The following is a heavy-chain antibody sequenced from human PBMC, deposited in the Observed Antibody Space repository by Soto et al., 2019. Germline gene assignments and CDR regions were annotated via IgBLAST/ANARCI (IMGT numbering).Heavy chain of an antibody. CDR1: GFTFSSYS. V-gene: IGHV3-21*01. CDR2: ISSSSSYI. CDR3: ARSPPYQLAHYWYFDL. D-gene: IGHD2-2*01. J-gene: IGHJ2*01. Sequence: EVQLVESGGGLVKPGGSLRLSCAASGFTFSSYSMNWVRQAPGKGLEWVSSISSSSSYIYYADSVKGRFTISRDNAKNSLYLQMNSLRAEDTAVYYCARSPPYQLAHYWYFDLWGRGTLVTVSS.